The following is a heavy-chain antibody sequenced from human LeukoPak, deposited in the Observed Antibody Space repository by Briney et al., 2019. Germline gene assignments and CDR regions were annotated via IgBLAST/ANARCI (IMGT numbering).Heavy chain of an antibody. J-gene: IGHJ4*02. CDR2: IIPIFGTA. CDR1: GYTFTSYG. CDR3: ATGGYSYGLIDY. V-gene: IGHV1-69*13. D-gene: IGHD5-18*01. Sequence: SVKVSCKASGYTFTSYGISWVRQAPGQGLEWMGGIIPIFGTANYAQKFQGRVTITADESTSTAYMELSSLRSEDTAVYYCATGGYSYGLIDYWGQGTLVTVSS.